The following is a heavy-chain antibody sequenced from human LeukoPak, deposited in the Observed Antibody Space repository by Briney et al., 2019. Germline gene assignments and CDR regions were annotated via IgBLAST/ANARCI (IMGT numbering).Heavy chain of an antibody. D-gene: IGHD6-13*01. CDR2: IYHSGST. CDR1: GYSISSGYY. Sequence: SETLSLTCTVSGYSISSGYYWGWIRPPPGKGLEWIGSIYHSGSTYYNPSLKSRVTISGDTSKNQFSLKLSSVTAADTAVYYCAREEGIAAAAYYYYYYMDVWGKGTTVTVSS. J-gene: IGHJ6*03. V-gene: IGHV4-38-2*02. CDR3: AREEGIAAAAYYYYYYMDV.